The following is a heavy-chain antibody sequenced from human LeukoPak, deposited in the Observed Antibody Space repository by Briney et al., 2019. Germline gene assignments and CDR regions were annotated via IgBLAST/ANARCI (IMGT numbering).Heavy chain of an antibody. CDR2: ISAYNGNT. V-gene: IGHV1-18*04. CDR3: ARDLPDLSGYYSSGTFDY. J-gene: IGHJ4*02. Sequence: ASVKVSCKASGGTFSTYAISWVRQAPGQGLEWMGWISAYNGNTNYAQKLQGRVTMTTDTSTSTAYMELRSLRSDDTAVYYCARDLPDLSGYYSSGTFDYWGQGTLVTVSS. CDR1: GGTFSTYA. D-gene: IGHD5-12*01.